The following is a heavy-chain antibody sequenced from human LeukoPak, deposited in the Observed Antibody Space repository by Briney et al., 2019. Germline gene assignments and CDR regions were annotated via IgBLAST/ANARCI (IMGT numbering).Heavy chain of an antibody. Sequence: SETLSLTCAVYGGSFSGYYWSWIRQPAGKGLEWIGRIYTSGSTNYNPSLKSRVTMSVDTSKNQFSLKLSSVTAADTAVYYCARGPLGYYDSSGYYYFDYWGQGTLVTVSS. V-gene: IGHV4-59*10. J-gene: IGHJ4*02. CDR1: GGSFSGYY. CDR2: IYTSGST. D-gene: IGHD3-22*01. CDR3: ARGPLGYYDSSGYYYFDY.